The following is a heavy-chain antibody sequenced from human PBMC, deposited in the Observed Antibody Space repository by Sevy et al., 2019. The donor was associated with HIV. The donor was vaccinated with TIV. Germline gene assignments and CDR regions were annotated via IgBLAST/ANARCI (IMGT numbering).Heavy chain of an antibody. D-gene: IGHD5-18*01. V-gene: IGHV3-7*01. CDR1: RFSFSSYW. CDR3: VREGLGGYSYSLDC. Sequence: GGSLRLSCAASRFSFSSYWMSWVRQAPGKGLEWVATMKQDGTEKDYVDSVKGRFTISRDNTKSSLFLQMNSLSAEDTAVYYCVREGLGGYSYSLDCWGQGTLVTVSS. J-gene: IGHJ4*02. CDR2: MKQDGTEK.